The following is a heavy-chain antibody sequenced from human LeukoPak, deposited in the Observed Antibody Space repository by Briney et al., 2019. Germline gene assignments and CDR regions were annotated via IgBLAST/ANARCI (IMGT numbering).Heavy chain of an antibody. CDR1: GFTVSSNY. V-gene: IGHV4-59*02. J-gene: IGHJ1*01. Sequence: GSLRLSCAASGFTVSSNYMSWVRQSPGKGLEWIGYIFYRGGTNYNPSLRGRVTLSVDMSKNQVSLKMTSVTAADTAVYYCASSDCSSSGCQIFGSEGFDFWGPGTLVTVSS. CDR3: ASSDCSSSGCQIFGSEGFDF. CDR2: IFYRGGT. D-gene: IGHD2-2*01.